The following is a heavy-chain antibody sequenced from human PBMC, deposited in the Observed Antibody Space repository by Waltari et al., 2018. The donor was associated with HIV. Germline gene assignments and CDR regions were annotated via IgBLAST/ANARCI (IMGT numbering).Heavy chain of an antibody. V-gene: IGHV4-39*01. CDR2: MSYSGST. Sequence: QLQLQESGPGLVKSPETLSLTCTVPGGSMTSSSYYWGWIRQPPGKGLEWIGRMSYSGSTYHNPSLRSRLTISVDTSKNQFSLKLTSVTAADTAVYYCARSFSGYSNYFDPWGQGTLVTVSS. CDR3: ARSFSGYSNYFDP. CDR1: GGSMTSSSYY. D-gene: IGHD4-4*01. J-gene: IGHJ5*02.